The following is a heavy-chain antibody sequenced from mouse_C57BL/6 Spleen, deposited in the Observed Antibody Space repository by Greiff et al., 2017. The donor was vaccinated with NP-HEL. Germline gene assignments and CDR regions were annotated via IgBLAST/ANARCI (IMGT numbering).Heavy chain of an antibody. V-gene: IGHV1-85*01. J-gene: IGHJ1*03. CDR3: AREGDGYYLPWYFDV. CDR1: GYTFTSYD. D-gene: IGHD2-3*01. Sequence: VQLQQSGPELVKPGASVKLSCKASGYTFTSYDINWVKQRPGQGLEWIGWIYPSDGSPKYNEKFKGKATLTVDTSSSTAYMELHSLTSEDSAVYFCAREGDGYYLPWYFDVWGTGTTVTVSS. CDR2: IYPSDGSP.